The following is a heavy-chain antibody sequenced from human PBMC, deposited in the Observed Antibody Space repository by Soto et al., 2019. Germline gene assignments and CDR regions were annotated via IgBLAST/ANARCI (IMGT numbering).Heavy chain of an antibody. V-gene: IGHV1-69*01. CDR1: GGGNLRDYS. CDR2: IIPKLGSA. J-gene: IGHJ4*02. D-gene: IGHD2-21*01. Sequence: QVQLVQSGAEMKKPGSSVQVSCKASGGGNLRDYSTTWVRQAPGQGLEWMGGIIPKLGSANYAQNFQGRVTITADESTGTVNIELRSLRSEDTAVYYCARGGDVYNFGSVYWGQGTPVTVSS. CDR3: ARGGDVYNFGSVY.